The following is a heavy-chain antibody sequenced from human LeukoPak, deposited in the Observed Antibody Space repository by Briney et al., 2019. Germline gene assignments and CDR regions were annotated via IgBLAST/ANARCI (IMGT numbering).Heavy chain of an antibody. CDR1: AFTFSRYG. D-gene: IGHD4-17*01. Sequence: PGGSLRLSCAASAFTFSRYGMHWVRQAPGKGLVWVAFIRYDGSNKYYADSVKGRFTICRDNSKNTLYLQMNSLRAEDTAVYYCAKSTVTASFYYYYYYMDVWGKGTTVTVSS. CDR2: IRYDGSNK. V-gene: IGHV3-30*02. J-gene: IGHJ6*03. CDR3: AKSTVTASFYYYYYYMDV.